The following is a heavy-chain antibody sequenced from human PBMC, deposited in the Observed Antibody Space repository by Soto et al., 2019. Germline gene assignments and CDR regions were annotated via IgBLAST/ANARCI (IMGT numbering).Heavy chain of an antibody. D-gene: IGHD6-19*01. CDR3: ARGAVAGWYYFDH. CDR1: GGSISSSSYY. Sequence: SETLSLTCTVSGGSISSSSYYWGWIRQPPGKGLEWIGSIYYSGSTFYNRPLEGRVMMSVDTSKNQFSLKLTSMTAADTAVYYCARGAVAGWYYFDHWGQGLPVTVSS. J-gene: IGHJ4*02. V-gene: IGHV4-39*07. CDR2: IYYSGST.